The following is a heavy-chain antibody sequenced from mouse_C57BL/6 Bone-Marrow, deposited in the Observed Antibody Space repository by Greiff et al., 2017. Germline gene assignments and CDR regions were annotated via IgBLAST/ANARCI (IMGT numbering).Heavy chain of an antibody. CDR2: ILPSIGRT. D-gene: IGHD1-1*01. V-gene: IGHV15-2*01. Sequence: SGSELRSPGSSVKLSCKDFDSEVFPIAYMSWVRQKPGHGFEWIGGILPSIGRTNYGEKFEDKATLDADTLSNTAYLGLNSLTSEDSAIYYCARPNYYGSSRYFDVWGTGTTVTVSS. CDR1: DSEVFPIAY. J-gene: IGHJ1*03. CDR3: ARPNYYGSSRYFDV.